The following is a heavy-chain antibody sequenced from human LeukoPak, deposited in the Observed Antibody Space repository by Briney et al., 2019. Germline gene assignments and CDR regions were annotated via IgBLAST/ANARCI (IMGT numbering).Heavy chain of an antibody. J-gene: IGHJ3*02. V-gene: IGHV4-39*02. D-gene: IGHD1-26*01. CDR2: IYYSGST. Sequence: SETLSLTCTVSGGSISSSSYYWGWLRQPPGTGLEWIGSIYYSGSTYYNPSLKSRVTISVDTSKNHFSLKLSSVTAADTAVYYCARSTTSGSYYPVTSFDIWGQGTLGTVSS. CDR3: ARSTTSGSYYPVTSFDI. CDR1: GGSISSSSYY.